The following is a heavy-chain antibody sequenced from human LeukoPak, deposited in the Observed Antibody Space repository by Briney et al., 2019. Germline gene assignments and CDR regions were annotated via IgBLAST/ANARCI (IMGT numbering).Heavy chain of an antibody. CDR2: ISSSSSYI. J-gene: IGHJ4*02. D-gene: IGHD1-26*01. CDR1: GFTFSSYS. Sequence: PGGSLRLSCAASGFTFSSYSMNWVRQAPGKGLEWVSSISSSSSYIYYADSVKGRFTISRDNSKNTLYLQMHSLRAEDTAAYYCAKAGSIRFDYWGQGTLVTVSS. V-gene: IGHV3-21*04. CDR3: AKAGSIRFDY.